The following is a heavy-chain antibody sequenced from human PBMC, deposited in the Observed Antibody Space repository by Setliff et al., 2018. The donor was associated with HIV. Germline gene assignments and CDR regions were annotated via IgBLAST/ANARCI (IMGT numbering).Heavy chain of an antibody. CDR1: GGSFSGYY. V-gene: IGHV4-34*01. CDR2: INHSGST. CDR3: ARAWAMQQLVPAY. D-gene: IGHD6-6*01. Sequence: PSETLSLTCAVYGGSFSGYYWSWIRQPPGKGLEWIGEINHSGSTNYNPSLKSRLTISVDTSKNTLYLQMNSLRVEDTAIYYCARAWAMQQLVPAYWGQGTLVTVSS. J-gene: IGHJ4*02.